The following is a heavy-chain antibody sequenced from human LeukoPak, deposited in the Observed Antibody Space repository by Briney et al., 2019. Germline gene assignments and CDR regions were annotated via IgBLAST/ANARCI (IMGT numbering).Heavy chain of an antibody. CDR2: ISYDGSSK. J-gene: IGHJ4*02. Sequence: GRSLRLSCAASGFSFSSYGMHWVRQAPGKGLEWVVVISYDGSSKYYADSVKGRFTISRDNSKNTLYLQMNSLRAEDTAVYYCAKDVKYNWNYIDYWGQGTLVTVSS. CDR3: AKDVKYNWNYIDY. V-gene: IGHV3-30*18. CDR1: GFSFSSYG. D-gene: IGHD1-20*01.